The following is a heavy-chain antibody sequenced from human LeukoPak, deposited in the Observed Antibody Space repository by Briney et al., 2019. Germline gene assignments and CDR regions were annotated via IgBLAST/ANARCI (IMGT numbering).Heavy chain of an antibody. CDR1: GYTFTSYD. CDR2: IVPIFGTA. J-gene: IGHJ3*02. V-gene: IGHV1-69*13. D-gene: IGHD5-12*01. CDR3: ARDLPKTGYVGACDI. Sequence: GASVKVSCKASGYTFTSYDINWVRQATGQGLEWMGGIVPIFGTADYAQKLQGRVTITADESTSTAYMELSSLTSDDTAVYYCARDLPKTGYVGACDIWGQGTMVIVSS.